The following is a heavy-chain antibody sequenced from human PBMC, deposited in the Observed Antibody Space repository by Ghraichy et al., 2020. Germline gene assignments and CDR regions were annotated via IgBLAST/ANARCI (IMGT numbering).Heavy chain of an antibody. CDR1: GYSISSGYY. D-gene: IGHD2-15*01. CDR2: IYHSGST. J-gene: IGHJ5*02. CDR3: ARVREEYCSGGSCYSYWFDP. Sequence: SETLSLTCAVSGYSISSGYYWGWIRQPPGKGLEWIGSIYHSGSTYYNPSLKSRVTISVDTSKNQFSLKLSSVTAADTAVYYCARVREEYCSGGSCYSYWFDPWGQGTLVTVSS. V-gene: IGHV4-38-2*01.